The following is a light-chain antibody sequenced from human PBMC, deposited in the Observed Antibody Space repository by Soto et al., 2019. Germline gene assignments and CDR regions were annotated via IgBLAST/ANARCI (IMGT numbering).Light chain of an antibody. J-gene: IGLJ1*01. Sequence: QSALTQPASVSGSPGQSITISCTGTSSDVGSYNYVSWYQQHPGKAPKLMVYDVSNRPSGVSNRFSGSKSGNTASLTISGLQAEDEADYYCGSYTTTSTYVFGPGTTLTVL. CDR3: GSYTTTSTYV. V-gene: IGLV2-14*01. CDR2: DVS. CDR1: SSDVGSYNY.